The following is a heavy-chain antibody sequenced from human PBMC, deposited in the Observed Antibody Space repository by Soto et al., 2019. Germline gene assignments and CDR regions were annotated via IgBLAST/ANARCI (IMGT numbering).Heavy chain of an antibody. CDR3: SIGTWSAETFDV. CDR2: IIPMLTAR. V-gene: IGHV1-69*08. D-gene: IGHD2-2*01. Sequence: QVHLVQSGAEVKKPGSSVKVSCKATEGTFSTYTLIWVRQAPGQGLEWMGRIIPMLTARNSAQKFQDRVTLTADKSTSTAFMELTSLTSDDTAVYYCSIGTWSAETFDVWGQGTMVTVSS. J-gene: IGHJ3*01. CDR1: EGTFSTYT.